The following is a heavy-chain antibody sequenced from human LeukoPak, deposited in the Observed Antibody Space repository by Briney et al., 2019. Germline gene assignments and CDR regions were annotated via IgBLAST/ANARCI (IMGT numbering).Heavy chain of an antibody. V-gene: IGHV1-2*02. D-gene: IGHD1/OR15-1a*01. Sequence: GSVKVSCKASGYTFTGYYMHWVRQAPGQRLEWMGWINPNSRGTNYPQKFQGRVTMSRVTSSSTAYMELRRLRSAVTAIYYCARDGTAGVYHWGKGTLVTVSSGESSQGAAPIDYGGQGTLVTVST. CDR1: GYTFTGYY. CDR3: ARDGTAGVYHWGKGTLVTVSSGESSQGAAPIDY. CDR2: INPNSRGT. J-gene: IGHJ4*02.